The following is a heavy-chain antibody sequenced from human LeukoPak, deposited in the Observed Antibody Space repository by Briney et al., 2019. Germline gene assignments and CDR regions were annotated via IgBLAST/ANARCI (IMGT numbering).Heavy chain of an antibody. D-gene: IGHD4-11*01. J-gene: IGHJ4*02. CDR3: ARGSQSLDY. V-gene: IGHV4-4*07. CDR2: IFPSGIS. CDR1: RVSMSGFY. Sequence: PSETLSLTCTVSRVSMSGFYWSWIRQPAGRGLEWIGRIFPSGISDFNPSLQCRVTMSIDTSKNQFSLRLSSVSAADTAIYYCARGSQSLDYWGQGTLVIASS.